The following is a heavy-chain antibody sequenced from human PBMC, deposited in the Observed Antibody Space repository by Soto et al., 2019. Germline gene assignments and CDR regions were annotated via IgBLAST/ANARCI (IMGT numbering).Heavy chain of an antibody. D-gene: IGHD3-10*01. CDR3: ARDRTPASYGSRRGYCMDV. Sequence: ASVKVSCKASGYTFTSYGISWVRQAPGQGLEWMGWISAYNGNTNYAQKLQGRATMTTDTSTSTAYMELRSLRSDDTAVYYCARDRTPASYGSRRGYCMDVRGPGLTVTLSS. CDR2: ISAYNGNT. V-gene: IGHV1-18*01. J-gene: IGHJ6*02. CDR1: GYTFTSYG.